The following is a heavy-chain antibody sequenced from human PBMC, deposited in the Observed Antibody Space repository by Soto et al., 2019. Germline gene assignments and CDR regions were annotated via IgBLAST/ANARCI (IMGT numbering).Heavy chain of an antibody. V-gene: IGHV1-18*01. D-gene: IGHD3-3*01. CDR2: MSAYNGNT. CDR3: ARDSSNFWSGYRDGVWFDP. J-gene: IGHJ5*02. Sequence: QVQLVQSGAEVKKPGASVKVSCKASGYTFTSYGISWVRQAPRQGLEWMGWMSAYNGNTNYAQKLQGRVTMTTDTSTSTAYMELMSLRSDDTAVYYCARDSSNFWSGYRDGVWFDPWGQGTLVTVSS. CDR1: GYTFTSYG.